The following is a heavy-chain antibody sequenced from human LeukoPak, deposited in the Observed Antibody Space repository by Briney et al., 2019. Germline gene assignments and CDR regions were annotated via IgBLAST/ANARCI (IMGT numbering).Heavy chain of an antibody. D-gene: IGHD4-11*01. Sequence: SETLSLTCTVSGGSISSYYWSWLRQPPGKGLEWIGYIYYSGSTNSNPSLKSRVTISVYTSKNQFSMKLSSVTAADTAVYYCAGTTSDYYYYYGMDVWGQGTTVTVSS. V-gene: IGHV4-59*08. CDR2: IYYSGST. CDR1: GGSISSYY. J-gene: IGHJ6*02. CDR3: AGTTSDYYYYYGMDV.